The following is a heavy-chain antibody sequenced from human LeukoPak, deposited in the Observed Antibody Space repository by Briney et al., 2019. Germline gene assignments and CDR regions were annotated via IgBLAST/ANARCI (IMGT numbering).Heavy chain of an antibody. CDR3: ATGRWGVDY. CDR1: VYTFTYYY. D-gene: IGHD3-16*01. Sequence: ASVTVSFMASVYTFTYYYMDWVGQAGGQGLDLMGLINPNSRVTNYAQKFQGRVTMTRDTSICTAYMELSRLRSDDTAVYYCATGRWGVDYWGQGTLVTVSS. V-gene: IGHV1-2*02. CDR2: INPNSRVT. J-gene: IGHJ4*02.